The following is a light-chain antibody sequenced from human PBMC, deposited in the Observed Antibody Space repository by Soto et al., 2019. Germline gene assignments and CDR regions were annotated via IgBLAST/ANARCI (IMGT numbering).Light chain of an antibody. CDR1: QSVSSRN. CDR3: LRYGDSPPAYT. V-gene: IGKV3-20*01. CDR2: GAS. Sequence: EIVVTQSPGTVSLSPGERATLSCRASQSVSSRNLAWYRQKPGQAPSLLIFGASNRATGIPDRFSGSGSGTDFTLTISRLEPEDCAVYYCLRYGDSPPAYTFGQGTKLEIK. J-gene: IGKJ2*01.